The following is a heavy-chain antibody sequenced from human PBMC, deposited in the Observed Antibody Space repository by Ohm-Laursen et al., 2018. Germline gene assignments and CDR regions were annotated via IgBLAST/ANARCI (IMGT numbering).Heavy chain of an antibody. Sequence: GSLRLSCAASGFTFSNYAISWVRQAPGKGLEWVSTISDSGGSTHYADSVKGRFTISRDNSKNTLYLQMNSLRAEDTAVYYCARVSSGWYPWGNAFDIWGQGTMVTVSS. CDR3: ARVSSGWYPWGNAFDI. D-gene: IGHD6-19*01. CDR2: ISDSGGST. CDR1: GFTFSNYA. J-gene: IGHJ3*02. V-gene: IGHV3-23*01.